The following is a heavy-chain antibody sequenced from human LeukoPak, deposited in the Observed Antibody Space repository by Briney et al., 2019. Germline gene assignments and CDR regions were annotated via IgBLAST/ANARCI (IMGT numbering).Heavy chain of an antibody. Sequence: SETLSLTCTVSGGSISNYYWSWIRQPPGKGLEWIGYIYNSGSTNYNPSLKSRVTISVDTSKNQFSLKLSSVTPADTAVYYCAGGSTYWYFDLWGRGTLVTVSS. CDR3: AGGSTYWYFDL. CDR1: GGSISNYY. V-gene: IGHV4-59*01. CDR2: IYNSGST. J-gene: IGHJ2*01.